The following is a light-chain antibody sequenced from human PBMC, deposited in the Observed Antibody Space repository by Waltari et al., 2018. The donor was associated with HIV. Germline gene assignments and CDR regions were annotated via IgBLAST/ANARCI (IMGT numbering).Light chain of an antibody. J-gene: IGLJ2*01. V-gene: IGLV3-10*01. CDR2: EDS. CDR3: YSTDNSGHHRV. CDR1: ALPKKY. Sequence: SYELTQPPSVAVAPGQTARITCTGDALPKKYASWYQQKSGQAPVLVIYEDSKRPSGFPERFACSISGTTATLTISGAQVEDEADYYCYSTDNSGHHRVFGTGTKLTVL.